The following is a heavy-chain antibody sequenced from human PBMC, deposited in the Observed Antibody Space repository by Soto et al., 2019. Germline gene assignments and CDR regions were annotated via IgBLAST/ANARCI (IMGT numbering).Heavy chain of an antibody. CDR1: GFTFSSNA. V-gene: IGHV3-23*01. Sequence: EVQLLESGGGLVQPGGSLRLSCAASGFTFSSNAMSWVRQAPGKGLEWVSAISGSGGSTYYADSVKGRFTISRDNSKNTLDLQMNRLRAEDTAVYYFANPPGGPVIQHWGQGTLVTVSS. D-gene: IGHD3-10*01. J-gene: IGHJ1*01. CDR2: ISGSGGST. CDR3: ANPPGGPVIQH.